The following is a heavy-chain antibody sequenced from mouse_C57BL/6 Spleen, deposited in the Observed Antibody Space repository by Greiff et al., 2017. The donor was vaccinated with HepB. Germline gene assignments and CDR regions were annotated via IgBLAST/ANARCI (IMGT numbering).Heavy chain of an antibody. CDR1: GYTFTDYN. CDR2: INPNNGGT. J-gene: IGHJ3*01. Sequence: EVQLQQSGPELVKPGASVKIPCKASGYTFTDYNMDWVKQSHGKSLEWIGDINPNNGGTIYNQKFKGKATLTVDKSSSTAYMELRSLTSEDVAVYSCARHYYGSSPWVLAYWGQGTLGTVSA. D-gene: IGHD1-1*01. V-gene: IGHV1-18*01. CDR3: ARHYYGSSPWVLAY.